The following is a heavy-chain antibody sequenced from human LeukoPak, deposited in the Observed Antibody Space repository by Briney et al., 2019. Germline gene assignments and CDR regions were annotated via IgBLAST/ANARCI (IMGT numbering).Heavy chain of an antibody. J-gene: IGHJ4*02. CDR3: AKDRSSSYYGLRFDY. V-gene: IGHV3-23*01. CDR2: ISGSGAST. CDR1: GFTLKTYA. Sequence: GGSLRLSCAASGFTLKTYAMSWVRQAPGKGLEWVSNISGSGASTYYADSVKGRFTVSRDNSKNTLYLQMNSLRAEDTAIYYCAKDRSSSYYGLRFDYWGQGALVTVSS. D-gene: IGHD3-22*01.